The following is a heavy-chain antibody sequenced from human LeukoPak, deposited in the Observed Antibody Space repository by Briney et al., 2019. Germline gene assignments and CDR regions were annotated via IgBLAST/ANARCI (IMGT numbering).Heavy chain of an antibody. CDR2: IYYSGST. Sequence: SETLSLTCTVSGGSISSYYWSWIRQPPGKGLEWIGYIYYSGSTNYNPSLKSRVTISVDTSKNQFSLKLSSVTAADTAVYYCARGGIGSGSYNWFDPWGQGTLVTVSS. D-gene: IGHD3-10*01. V-gene: IGHV4-59*01. J-gene: IGHJ5*02. CDR3: ARGGIGSGSYNWFDP. CDR1: GGSISSYY.